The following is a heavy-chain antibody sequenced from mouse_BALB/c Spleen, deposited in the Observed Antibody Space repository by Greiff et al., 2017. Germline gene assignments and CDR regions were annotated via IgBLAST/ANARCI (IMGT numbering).Heavy chain of an antibody. CDR1: GYSITSDYA. CDR2: ISYSGST. J-gene: IGHJ4*01. Sequence: EVHLVESGPGLVKPSQSLSLTCTVTGYSITSDYAWNWIRQFPGNKLEWMGYISYSGSTSYNPSLKSRISITRDTSKNQFFLQLNSVTTEDTATYYCARGDYYGSSYYAMDYWGQGTSVTVSS. V-gene: IGHV3-2*02. CDR3: ARGDYYGSSYYAMDY. D-gene: IGHD1-1*01.